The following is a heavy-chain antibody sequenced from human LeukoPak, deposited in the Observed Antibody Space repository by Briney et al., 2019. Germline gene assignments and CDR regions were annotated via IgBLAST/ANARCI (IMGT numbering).Heavy chain of an antibody. CDR2: IRSKAYGGTT. D-gene: IGHD3-22*01. CDR1: GFTFGDYA. Sequence: GGSLRLSCTASGFTFGDYAITWVRQAPGKGLEWVGFIRSKAYGGTTEYAASVKGRFTISRDDSKSIAYLQMNSLKTEDTAVYYCTRVYYDSSGYYFDYWGQGTLVTVSS. J-gene: IGHJ4*02. V-gene: IGHV3-49*04. CDR3: TRVYYDSSGYYFDY.